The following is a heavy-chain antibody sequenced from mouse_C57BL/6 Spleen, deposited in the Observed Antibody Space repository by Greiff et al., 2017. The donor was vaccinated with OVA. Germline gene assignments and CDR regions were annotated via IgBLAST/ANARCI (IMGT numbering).Heavy chain of an antibody. CDR3: ARRCGNYCFDY. V-gene: IGHV1-61*01. Sequence: QVQLQQSGAELVRPGASVKLSCKASGYTFTSYWMDWVKQRPGQGLEWIGNIYPSGGDTNYNQKFKDKATLTVDKSSSTAYMQLSSLTSEDFAVYYCARRCGNYCFDYWGQGTTLTVSA. D-gene: IGHD2-1*01. J-gene: IGHJ2*01. CDR1: GYTFTSYW. CDR2: IYPSGGDT.